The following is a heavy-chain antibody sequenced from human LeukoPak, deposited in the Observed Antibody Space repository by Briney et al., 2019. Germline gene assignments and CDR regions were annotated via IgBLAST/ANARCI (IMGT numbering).Heavy chain of an antibody. J-gene: IGHJ4*02. Sequence: GGSLRLSCAASGFTFSNFGMYWVRQAPGKGLVWVSRINREGTTTVYADSVKGRFTISRDNAKSTLYLQMNSLRAEDTAVYYCARDSYTSPDYWGQGTLVTVSA. V-gene: IGHV3-74*01. CDR3: ARDSYTSPDY. D-gene: IGHD2-2*01. CDR2: INREGTTT. CDR1: GFTFSNFG.